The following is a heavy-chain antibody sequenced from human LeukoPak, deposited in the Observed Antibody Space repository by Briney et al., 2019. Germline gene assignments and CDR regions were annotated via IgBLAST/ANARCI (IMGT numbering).Heavy chain of an antibody. CDR2: IGAYNGNT. D-gene: IGHD6-13*01. J-gene: IGHJ4*02. Sequence: ASVKVSCKASGYTFTSFGISWVRQAPGQGLEWMGWIGAYNGNTKYGQKLQGRVTMTTDTSTSTAYMELRSLRSDDAAVYYCARDQMNIAAAVAYFDYWGQGTLVSVSS. V-gene: IGHV1-18*01. CDR3: ARDQMNIAAAVAYFDY. CDR1: GYTFTSFG.